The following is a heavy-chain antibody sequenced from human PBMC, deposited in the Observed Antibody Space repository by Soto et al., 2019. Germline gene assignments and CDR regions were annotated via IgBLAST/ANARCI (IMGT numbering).Heavy chain of an antibody. Sequence: QVQLVQSGAEVKYPGSSVRVSCKASGGTFSSYTLNWVRQAPGQGLEWMGRIIPILSMSTYAQKFQGRVSIIADKSTTTAYMTLSSLRSDDTAIYYCARSYGSGSRPFDYWGQGTLVTVSS. V-gene: IGHV1-69*02. J-gene: IGHJ4*02. CDR2: IIPILSMS. D-gene: IGHD3-10*01. CDR3: ARSYGSGSRPFDY. CDR1: GGTFSSYT.